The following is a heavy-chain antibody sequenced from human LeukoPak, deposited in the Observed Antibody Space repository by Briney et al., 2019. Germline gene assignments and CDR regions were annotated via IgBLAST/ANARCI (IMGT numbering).Heavy chain of an antibody. CDR3: AVVTATTFDY. D-gene: IGHD2-21*02. J-gene: IGHJ4*02. V-gene: IGHV1-3*01. CDR2: INAGNGNT. Sequence: ASVKVSCKASGYTFTSYLMHWVRQAPGQRLEWMGWINAGNGNTKYSQKFQGRVTITRDTSATTAYMDLSSLRSEDTAVYYCAVVTATTFDYWGQGTLVTVSS. CDR1: GYTFTSYL.